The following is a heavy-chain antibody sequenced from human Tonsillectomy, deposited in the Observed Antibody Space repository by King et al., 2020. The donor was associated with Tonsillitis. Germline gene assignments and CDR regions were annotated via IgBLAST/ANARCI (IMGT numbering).Heavy chain of an antibody. CDR1: GFTFSSYA. Sequence: EVQLVESGGGLVQPGGSLRLSCAASGFTFSSYAMTWVRQAPGKGLDWVSDISGSGASTYYADSVKGRFTISRDNSNNTLYLQMHSLTDEDTAVYYCAKSTGSSSTWSFDYWGQGTQIIVSS. J-gene: IGHJ4*02. CDR2: ISGSGAST. V-gene: IGHV3-23*04. D-gene: IGHD6-13*01. CDR3: AKSTGSSSTWSFDY.